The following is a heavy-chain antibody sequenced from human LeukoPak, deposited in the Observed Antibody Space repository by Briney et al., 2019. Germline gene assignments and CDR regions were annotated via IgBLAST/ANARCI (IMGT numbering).Heavy chain of an antibody. CDR1: GGSIGTNY. D-gene: IGHD6-13*01. CDR3: ARSDTHHIHSSSWHFDY. CDR2: SSYSGSS. Sequence: SETLSLTCSVSGGSIGTNYWSWIRQVPGKGLEWIGYSSYSGSSNYNPSLKSRVTISVDTSKTQFSLYLNSVTAADTAVYYCARSDTHHIHSSSWHFDYWGQGTLVTVSS. V-gene: IGHV4-59*01. J-gene: IGHJ4*02.